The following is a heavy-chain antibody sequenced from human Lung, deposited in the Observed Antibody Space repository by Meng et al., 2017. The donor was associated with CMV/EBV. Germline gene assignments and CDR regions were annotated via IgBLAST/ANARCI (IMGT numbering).Heavy chain of an antibody. CDR2: MNPNSGNT. CDR1: GYTFTSYD. V-gene: IGHV1-8*01. CDR3: TRGRGSTHKGNWFDP. D-gene: IGHD3-10*01. Sequence: ASVXVSXKASGYTFTSYDINWVRQDTGQGLEWMGWMNPNSGNTAYAPKFQGRLTMTRNTSINTAYMDLSSLRSEDTAIYYCTRGRGSTHKGNWFDPWGQGTXVTVSS. J-gene: IGHJ5*02.